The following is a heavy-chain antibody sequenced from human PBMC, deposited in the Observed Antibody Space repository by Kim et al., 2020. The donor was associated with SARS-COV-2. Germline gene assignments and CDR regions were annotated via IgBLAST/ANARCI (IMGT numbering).Heavy chain of an antibody. J-gene: IGHJ4*02. D-gene: IGHD3-10*01. CDR1: GASISSGGYY. CDR3: ARDRHYGSGTFDY. V-gene: IGHV4-31*03. CDR2: IYYDGRT. Sequence: SETLSLTCTVSGASISSGGYYWSWIRQHPGQGLEWIGNIYYDGRTYYNRSLKTRLTMSVDTSKNQFSPKLTSVTAADTAVYYCARDRHYGSGTFDYCGQG.